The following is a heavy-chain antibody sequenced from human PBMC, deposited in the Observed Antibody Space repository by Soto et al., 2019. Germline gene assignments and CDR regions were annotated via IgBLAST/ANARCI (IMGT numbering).Heavy chain of an antibody. V-gene: IGHV3-23*01. D-gene: IGHD6-6*01. CDR1: GFTVSSYS. J-gene: IGHJ4*02. Sequence: XESLTLSCAASGFTVSSYSMSWVRQAPGKGLEWVSAISGSVGSTYYADSVKGRFTISRDNSKNTLYLQMNSLRAEDTAVYYCAQDALAARPYWGQGTLVTV. CDR3: AQDALAARPY. CDR2: ISGSVGST.